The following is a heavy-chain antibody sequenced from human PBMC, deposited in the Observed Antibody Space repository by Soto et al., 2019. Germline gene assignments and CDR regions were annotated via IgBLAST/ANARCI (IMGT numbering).Heavy chain of an antibody. Sequence: QVQLVQSGAEVKEPESSVKVSCKTSGGTFVRHVISWVRQAPGQGPEWMGKINPLSGIPNYAQKFQDRVTFTADTDSSTASMELSSLRSDDTAMYYCATPACAATWCSPSHNLDHWGQGTLVTVSS. CDR1: GGTFVRHV. J-gene: IGHJ4*02. CDR3: ATPACAATWCSPSHNLDH. D-gene: IGHD2-2*01. CDR2: INPLSGIP. V-gene: IGHV1-69*09.